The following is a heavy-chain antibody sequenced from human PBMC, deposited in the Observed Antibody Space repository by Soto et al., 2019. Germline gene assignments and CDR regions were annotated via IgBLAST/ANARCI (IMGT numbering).Heavy chain of an antibody. V-gene: IGHV1-69*12. CDR2: IIPIFGTA. CDR1: GGTFSSSA. CDR3: ARNPDTNYYYGMDV. Sequence: QVQLVQSGAEVKKPGSSVKVSCKASGGTFSSSAISWVRQAPGQGLEWMGGIIPIFGTANYAQKFQGRVTITADESTSTAYMELSSLRSEDTAVYYCARNPDTNYYYGMDVWGQGTTVTVSS. J-gene: IGHJ6*02.